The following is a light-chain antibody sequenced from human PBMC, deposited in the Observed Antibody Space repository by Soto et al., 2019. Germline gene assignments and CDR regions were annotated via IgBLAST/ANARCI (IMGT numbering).Light chain of an antibody. Sequence: EIVLTQSPGTLSLSPGERATLSCRASQSVSSSYLAWYQQKPGQAPRLLIYGASSRATGIPDRFSGSGSGTDFTLTISRLEPEDFAVYYCQKRGDWPPITVGQGTRLEIK. V-gene: IGKV3D-20*02. J-gene: IGKJ5*01. CDR1: QSVSSSY. CDR3: QKRGDWPPIT. CDR2: GAS.